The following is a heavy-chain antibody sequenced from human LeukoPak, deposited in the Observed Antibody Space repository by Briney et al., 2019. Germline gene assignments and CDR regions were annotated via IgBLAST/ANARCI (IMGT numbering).Heavy chain of an antibody. Sequence: SETLSLTCTVSGGSISSYYWSWIRQPPGKGLEWIGYIYYSGSTNYNPFLKSRVTMSVDRSQNQFSLRLSTVTAADTAVYYCARGLVGMATRYFDLWGRGTLVTVSS. CDR3: ARGLVGMATRYFDL. J-gene: IGHJ2*01. CDR2: IYYSGST. V-gene: IGHV4-59*12. CDR1: GGSISSYY. D-gene: IGHD5-24*01.